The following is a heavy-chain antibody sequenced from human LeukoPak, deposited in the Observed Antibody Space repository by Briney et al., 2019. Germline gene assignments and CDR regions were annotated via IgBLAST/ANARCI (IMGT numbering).Heavy chain of an antibody. CDR1: GYTFTSYV. D-gene: IGHD2-8*01. Sequence: ASVKVSCKASGYTFTSYVISWVRQAPGQGLEWMGWISAYNGNTNYAQKLQGRVTMTTDTSTSTAYMELRSLRSDDTAVYYCARATSDNGDFDYWGQGTLVTVSS. J-gene: IGHJ4*02. CDR3: ARATSDNGDFDY. V-gene: IGHV1-18*01. CDR2: ISAYNGNT.